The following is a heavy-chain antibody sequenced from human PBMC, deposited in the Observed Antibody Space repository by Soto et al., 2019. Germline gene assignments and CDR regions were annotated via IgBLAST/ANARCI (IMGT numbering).Heavy chain of an antibody. CDR2: IYYSGST. J-gene: IGHJ6*02. CDR3: ARNRGGAYYDFWSGYYTGSYYYYYGMDV. V-gene: IGHV4-59*01. CDR1: GGSISSYY. D-gene: IGHD3-3*01. Sequence: SETLSLTCTVSGGSISSYYWSWIRQPPGKGLEWIGYIYYSGSTNYNPSLKSRVTISVDTSKNQFSLKLSSVTAADTAVYYFARNRGGAYYDFWSGYYTGSYYYYYGMDVWGQGTTVTVSS.